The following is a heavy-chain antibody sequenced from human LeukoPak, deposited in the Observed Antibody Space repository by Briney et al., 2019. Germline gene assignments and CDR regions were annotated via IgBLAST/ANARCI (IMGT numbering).Heavy chain of an antibody. J-gene: IGHJ4*02. CDR1: GYTFTSYA. D-gene: IGHD3-22*01. Sequence: ASVKVSCKASGYTFTSYAINWVRQAPGQGLAYMGWIRTSTGSPTYAQGFTGRFVFSLDTSVSTAYLQISSLKAEDSAIYFRANCYDSSGFFAYWGQGTLVTVSS. CDR2: IRTSTGSP. CDR3: ANCYDSSGFFAY. V-gene: IGHV7-4-1*02.